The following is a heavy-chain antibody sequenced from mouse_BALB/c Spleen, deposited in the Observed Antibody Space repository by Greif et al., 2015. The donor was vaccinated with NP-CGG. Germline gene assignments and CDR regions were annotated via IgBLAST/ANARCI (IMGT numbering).Heavy chain of an antibody. J-gene: IGHJ2*01. CDR1: GYAFTNYL. V-gene: IGHV1-54*01. CDR3: ARNYGSSYFDY. CDR2: INPGSGGT. D-gene: IGHD1-1*01. Sequence: VQVVESGAELVRPGTSVKVSCKASGYAFTNYLIEWVKQRPGQGLEWIGVINPGSGGTNYNEKFKGKATLTADKSSSTDYMQLSSLTSDDSAVYFCARNYGSSYFDYWGQGTTLTVTS.